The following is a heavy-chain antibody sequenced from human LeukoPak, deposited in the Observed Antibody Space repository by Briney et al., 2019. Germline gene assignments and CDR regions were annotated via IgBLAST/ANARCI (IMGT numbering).Heavy chain of an antibody. CDR1: GFAFSSYA. J-gene: IGHJ4*02. D-gene: IGHD2-15*01. Sequence: GGSLRLSCAASGFAFSSYAMNWVRQAPGKGLEWVSTISGSGVSTYYADSVEGRFTISRDSSRNTLYLQMNSLRAEDTAIYYCTTSPCSGGSCFSGYLDHWGQGTLVTVSS. V-gene: IGHV3-23*01. CDR3: TTSPCSGGSCFSGYLDH. CDR2: ISGSGVST.